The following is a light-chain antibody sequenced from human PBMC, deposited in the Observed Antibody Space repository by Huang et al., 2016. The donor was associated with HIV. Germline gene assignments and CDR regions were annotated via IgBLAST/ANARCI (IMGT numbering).Light chain of an antibody. CDR2: LGS. J-gene: IGKJ1*01. Sequence: DIVMTQSPLSLSVTPGEPASISCRSSQSLLQSNGYRYLDWYVKKPGQSPQLLIYLGSSLASGVPDRFSGSASGTDFSLRISRVEAEDVGVYYCMQALQTPWTFGQGTKVEIK. V-gene: IGKV2-28*01. CDR1: QSLLQSNGYRY. CDR3: MQALQTPWT.